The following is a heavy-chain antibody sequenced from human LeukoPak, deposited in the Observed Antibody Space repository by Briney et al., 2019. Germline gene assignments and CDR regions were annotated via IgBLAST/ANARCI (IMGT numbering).Heavy chain of an antibody. D-gene: IGHD4-11*01. J-gene: IGHJ4*02. CDR2: LSFDGSYK. CDR1: GFTFNSYG. CDR3: AKGSFSNWFDY. Sequence: GRSLRLSCAASGFTFNSYGMHWVRQAPVKGLEWVAVLSFDGSYKYYADSVKGRFTISRDNSKNTLYLQMNSLRVDDTAVYYCAKGSFSNWFDYWGQGTLVTVS. V-gene: IGHV3-30*18.